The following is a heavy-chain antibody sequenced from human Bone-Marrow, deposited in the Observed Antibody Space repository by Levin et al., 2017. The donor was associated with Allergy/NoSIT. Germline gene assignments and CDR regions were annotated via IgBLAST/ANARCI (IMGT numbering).Heavy chain of an antibody. CDR2: ISRSSSTI. CDR1: GFTFSRYS. J-gene: IGHJ4*02. Sequence: PGESLKISCAASGFTFSRYSMNWVRQAPGRGLEWVSYISRSSSTISYADSVKGRFTISRDNAKNSLYLQMNSLRDEDTAVYYCARPDCSGTSCYYFSDSWGQGTLVTVSS. CDR3: ARPDCSGTSCYYFSDS. V-gene: IGHV3-48*02. D-gene: IGHD2-2*01.